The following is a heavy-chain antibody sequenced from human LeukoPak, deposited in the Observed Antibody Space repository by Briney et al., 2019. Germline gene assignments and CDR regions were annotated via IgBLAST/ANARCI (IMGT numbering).Heavy chain of an antibody. D-gene: IGHD3-22*01. CDR1: GFTFDDYA. J-gene: IGHJ4*02. V-gene: IGHV3-9*01. Sequence: GGSLRLSCAASGFTFDDYAMHWVRQAPGKGPEWVSGISWNSGSIGYADSVKGRFTISRDNAKNSLYLQMNSLRAEDTALYYCAKDSAYYYDSSGYSDYWGQGTLVTVSS. CDR3: AKDSAYYYDSSGYSDY. CDR2: ISWNSGSI.